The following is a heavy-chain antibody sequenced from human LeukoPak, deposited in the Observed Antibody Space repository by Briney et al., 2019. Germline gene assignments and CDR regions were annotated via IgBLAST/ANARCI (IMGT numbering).Heavy chain of an antibody. CDR1: GVSISSDY. J-gene: IGHJ4*02. Sequence: PSETLSLTCTVSGVSISSDYWSWIRQPPGKGLEWIGYIYYSGSTNYNPSLKSRVTISVDRSKNQFSLKLSSVTAADTAVYYCAREKSPDYCSGASCYFDFWGQGTLVTVSP. D-gene: IGHD2-15*01. CDR2: IYYSGST. CDR3: AREKSPDYCSGASCYFDF. V-gene: IGHV4-59*01.